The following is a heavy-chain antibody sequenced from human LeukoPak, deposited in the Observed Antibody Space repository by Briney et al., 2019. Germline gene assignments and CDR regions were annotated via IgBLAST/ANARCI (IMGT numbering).Heavy chain of an antibody. V-gene: IGHV3-23*01. J-gene: IGHJ4*02. CDR3: AKGSGSSCYSPCDY. Sequence: GGSLRLSCAASGLTFRNYAMSWVRQAPGKGLEWVSVICANDGNTYYADAVKGRFTISRDNSKDTLYLQMDSLRAEDTAVYYCAKGSGSSCYSPCDYWGQGILVTVSS. D-gene: IGHD2-15*01. CDR1: GLTFRNYA. CDR2: ICANDGNT.